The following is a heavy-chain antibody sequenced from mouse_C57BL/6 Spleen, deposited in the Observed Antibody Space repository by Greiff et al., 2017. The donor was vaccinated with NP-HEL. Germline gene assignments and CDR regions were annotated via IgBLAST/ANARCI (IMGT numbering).Heavy chain of an antibody. CDR3: ARKEVYYGSSYGYFDV. J-gene: IGHJ1*03. D-gene: IGHD1-1*01. V-gene: IGHV1-81*01. CDR1: GYTFTSYG. CDR2: IYPRSGNT. Sequence: VMLVESGAELARPGASVKLSCKASGYTFTSYGISWVKQRTGQGLEWIGEIYPRSGNTYYNEKFKGKATLTADKSSSTAYMELRSLTSEDSAVYFCARKEVYYGSSYGYFDVWGTGTTVTVSS.